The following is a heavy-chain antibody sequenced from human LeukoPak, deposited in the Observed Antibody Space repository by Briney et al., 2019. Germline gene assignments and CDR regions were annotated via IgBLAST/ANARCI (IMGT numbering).Heavy chain of an antibody. Sequence: ASVKVSCKASGYTFTSYAMHWVRQAPGQRLEWMGWINACNGNTKYSQKFQGRVTITRDTSAGTAYMELSSLRSEDTAVYYCARDLYYGSGSPPYYYYGMDVWGKGTTVTVSS. CDR1: GYTFTSYA. V-gene: IGHV1-3*01. J-gene: IGHJ6*04. D-gene: IGHD3-10*01. CDR2: INACNGNT. CDR3: ARDLYYGSGSPPYYYYGMDV.